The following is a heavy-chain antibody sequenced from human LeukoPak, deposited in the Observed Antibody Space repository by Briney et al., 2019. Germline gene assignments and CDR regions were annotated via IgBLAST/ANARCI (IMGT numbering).Heavy chain of an antibody. J-gene: IGHJ2*01. Sequence: SETLSLTCTVSGGSITSDYWSWIRQPPGKGLEWIGYISYSGSTNYNPSLKSRVTTSVDTSKTQFSLKLSSVTAADTAVYSCARAVGVGRGTYFDLWGRGTLVTVSS. D-gene: IGHD1-1*01. CDR2: ISYSGST. V-gene: IGHV4-59*08. CDR1: GGSITSDY. CDR3: ARAVGVGRGTYFDL.